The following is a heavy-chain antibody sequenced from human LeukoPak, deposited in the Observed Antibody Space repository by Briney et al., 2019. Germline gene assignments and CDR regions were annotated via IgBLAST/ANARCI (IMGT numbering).Heavy chain of an antibody. J-gene: IGHJ4*02. Sequence: ASVKVSCKASGYTFTGYFIHWVRQAPGQGLEWMGWINPNSGGTNYAQKFRGRVTMTRDTSISTAYMELSRLRSDDTAVYYCARGGFYYDSSGYYLLDYWGQGTLVTVSS. D-gene: IGHD3-22*01. V-gene: IGHV1-2*02. CDR1: GYTFTGYF. CDR2: INPNSGGT. CDR3: ARGGFYYDSSGYYLLDY.